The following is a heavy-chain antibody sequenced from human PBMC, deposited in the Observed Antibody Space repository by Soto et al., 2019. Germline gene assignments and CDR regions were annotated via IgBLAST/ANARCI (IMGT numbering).Heavy chain of an antibody. CDR2: INPNSGGT. CDR1: GYTFTGYY. Sequence: ASVKVSCKASGYTFTGYYMHWVRQSPVQGLEWMGWINPNSGGTNYAQKFQGWVTMTRDTSISTAYMELSRLRSDDTAVYYCARDPHCSSTSCYAGGMDVWGQGTTVTVSS. J-gene: IGHJ6*02. CDR3: ARDPHCSSTSCYAGGMDV. D-gene: IGHD2-2*01. V-gene: IGHV1-2*04.